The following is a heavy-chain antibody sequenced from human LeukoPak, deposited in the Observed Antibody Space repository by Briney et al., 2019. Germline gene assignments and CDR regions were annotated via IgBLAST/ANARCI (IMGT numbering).Heavy chain of an antibody. CDR1: VYTFTGYY. V-gene: IGHV1-2*02. CDR3: ARPTASYDTLDI. D-gene: IGHD1-26*01. J-gene: IGHJ3*02. Sequence: GASVKVSCKASVYTFTGYYMHWVRQAPGQGLEWMGWINPNSGGTNYAQKFQGRVTMTRDTSISTAYMELSRLRSDDAAVYYCARPTASYDTLDIWGQGTRVTVSS. CDR2: INPNSGGT.